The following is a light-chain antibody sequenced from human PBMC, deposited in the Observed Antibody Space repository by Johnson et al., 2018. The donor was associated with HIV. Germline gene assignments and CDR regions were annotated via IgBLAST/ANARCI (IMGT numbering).Light chain of an antibody. Sequence: QSVLTQPPSVSAAPGQRVTISCSGISSNIGNNYVSWYQQLPGTAPKLLIYENNKRPSGIPDRFSASKSGTSATLGINGLQTGDEADYYCGTWDSSLSAYVFGTETKVTVL. J-gene: IGLJ1*01. CDR1: SSNIGNNY. CDR2: ENN. V-gene: IGLV1-51*02. CDR3: GTWDSSLSAYV.